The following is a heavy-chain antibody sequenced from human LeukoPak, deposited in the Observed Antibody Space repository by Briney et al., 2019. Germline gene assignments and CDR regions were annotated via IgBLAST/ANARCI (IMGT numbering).Heavy chain of an antibody. D-gene: IGHD3-10*01. CDR1: GSSIISGVYL. J-gene: IGHJ5*02. V-gene: IGHV4-30-4*08. CDR2: NYNSGST. Sequence: SQPLPLHWPVHGSSIISGVYLRGPILQPPRKHLERIGYNYNSGSTYYNPSLKSRVTISVDTSKNQFSLKLSSVTAADTAVYYCASQPRDYGSGRTTLFDPWGQGTLVTVSS. CDR3: ASQPRDYGSGRTTLFDP.